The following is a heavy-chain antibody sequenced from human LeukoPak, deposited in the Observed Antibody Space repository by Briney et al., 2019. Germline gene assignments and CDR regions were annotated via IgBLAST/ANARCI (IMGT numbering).Heavy chain of an antibody. D-gene: IGHD3-3*01. Sequence: SVKVSSTASGGTFTIYAISWVRQAPGQGLEWMGGIIPIFGTANYAQKFQGRVTITTDESTSTAYMELSSPRSEDTAVYYCASSWSGYYYFDYWGQGTLVTVSS. CDR3: ASSWSGYYYFDY. J-gene: IGHJ4*02. CDR2: IIPIFGTA. V-gene: IGHV1-69*05. CDR1: GGTFTIYA.